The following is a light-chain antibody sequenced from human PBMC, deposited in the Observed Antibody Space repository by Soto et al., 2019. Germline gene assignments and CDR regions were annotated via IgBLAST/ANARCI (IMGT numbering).Light chain of an antibody. Sequence: EMLMTQSPATLSVSPGERATLSCRASQTVSPNVAWYQQRPGQAPRLLIYGASTRATGIPGRFSGSGSGTEFTLTISSLESEDFAVYYCQQYYTWPSFGQGTRLEI. CDR3: QQYYTWPS. CDR2: GAS. J-gene: IGKJ5*01. V-gene: IGKV3-15*01. CDR1: QTVSPN.